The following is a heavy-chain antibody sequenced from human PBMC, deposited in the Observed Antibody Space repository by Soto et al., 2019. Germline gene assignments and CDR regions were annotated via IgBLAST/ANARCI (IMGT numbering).Heavy chain of an antibody. J-gene: IGHJ6*02. CDR3: ATDIVVVPAARSYYYGMDV. CDR2: IIPIFGTA. CDR1: GGTFSSYA. D-gene: IGHD2-2*01. Sequence: GASVKFSCKASGGTFSSYAISWVRQAPGQGLEWMGGIIPIFGTANYAQKFQGRVTITADKSTSTAYMELSSLRSEDTAVYYCATDIVVVPAARSYYYGMDVWGQGTTVTVSS. V-gene: IGHV1-69*06.